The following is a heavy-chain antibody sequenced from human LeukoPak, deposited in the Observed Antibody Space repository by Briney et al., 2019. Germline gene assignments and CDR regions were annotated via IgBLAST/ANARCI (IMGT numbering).Heavy chain of an antibody. J-gene: IGHJ5*02. CDR3: ALRDYGSGHYYPPRWFDP. V-gene: IGHV5-51*01. CDR2: IYPGDSDT. CDR1: GYIFTNYW. D-gene: IGHD3-10*01. Sequence: KDGESLKISCKGSGYIFTNYWIGWVRQMPGKGLEWMGIIYPGDSDTRYSPSFQGQVTISADKSISTAYLQWSSLKASDTAMYYCALRDYGSGHYYPPRWFDPWGQGTLVTVSS.